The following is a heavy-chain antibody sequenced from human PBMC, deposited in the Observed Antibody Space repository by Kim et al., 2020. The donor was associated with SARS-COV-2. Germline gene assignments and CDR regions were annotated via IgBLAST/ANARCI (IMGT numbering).Heavy chain of an antibody. D-gene: IGHD6-13*01. V-gene: IGHV1-2*02. J-gene: IGHJ4*02. Sequence: QKFQGRVTMTRDTSISTAYMELSRLRSDDTAVYYCARAKRNNIEAAGTDYWGQGTMVTVSS. CDR3: ARAKRNNIEAAGTDY.